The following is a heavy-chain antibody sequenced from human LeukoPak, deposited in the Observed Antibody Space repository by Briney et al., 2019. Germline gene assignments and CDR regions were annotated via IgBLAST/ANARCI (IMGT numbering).Heavy chain of an antibody. CDR1: GGTFSSYA. V-gene: IGHV1-69*04. CDR3: ASPRSSSPFDGMDV. J-gene: IGHJ6*02. Sequence: ASVKVSCKASGGTFSSYAISWVRQAPGQGLEWMGRIIPILGTANYAQKFQGRVTITADKSTSTAYMELSSLRSEDTAVYYCASPRSSSPFDGMDVWGQGTTVTVSS. D-gene: IGHD6-13*01. CDR2: IIPILGTA.